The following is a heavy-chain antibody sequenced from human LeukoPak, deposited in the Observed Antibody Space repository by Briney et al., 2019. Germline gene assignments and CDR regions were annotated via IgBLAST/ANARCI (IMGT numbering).Heavy chain of an antibody. V-gene: IGHV3-64*02. CDR3: ARGPGCRGGSCLSEALTAASH. Sequence: GGSLRLSCAGSGFTFGNSAMHWVRQAPGKGLEYVSAITSGGGSTNYADSVKRRFTPSSDNSKKTLYLQMVSLRPEDTAVYYCARGPGCRGGSCLSEALTAASHWGQGTLATVSS. CDR1: GFTFGNSA. J-gene: IGHJ4*02. D-gene: IGHD2-15*01. CDR2: ITSGGGST.